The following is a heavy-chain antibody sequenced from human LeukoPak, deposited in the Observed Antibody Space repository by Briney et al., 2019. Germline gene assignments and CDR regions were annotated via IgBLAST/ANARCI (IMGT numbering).Heavy chain of an antibody. J-gene: IGHJ4*02. CDR1: GFSLSTSGVG. CDR3: AHLHVWGSYRYFDY. Sequence: SGPTLVKPTQTLSLTCTFSGFSLSTSGVGVGWIRQPPGKALEWLALIYWDDDKRYSPSLKSSLTITRDTSKNQVVLTMTNMDPVDTATYYCAHLHVWGSYRYFDYWGQGTLVTVSS. D-gene: IGHD3-16*02. V-gene: IGHV2-5*02. CDR2: IYWDDDK.